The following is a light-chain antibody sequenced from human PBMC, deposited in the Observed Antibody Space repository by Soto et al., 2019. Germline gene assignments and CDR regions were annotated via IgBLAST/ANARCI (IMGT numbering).Light chain of an antibody. CDR2: GAS. Sequence: VSTQSPGTLSLSPGERATLSCRARHSVSSSYLAWSQQKPGQAPRLLIYGASSRATGIPDRFSGSGSGTDFTLTISILEPEDFAVYSCHQYGSSTLPLTVGQGRRLEIK. J-gene: IGKJ5*01. CDR1: HSVSSSY. CDR3: HQYGSSTLPLT. V-gene: IGKV3-20*01.